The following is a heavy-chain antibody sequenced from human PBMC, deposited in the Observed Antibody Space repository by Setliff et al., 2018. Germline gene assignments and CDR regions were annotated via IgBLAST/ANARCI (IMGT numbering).Heavy chain of an antibody. Sequence: SETLSLTCTVSGGSISGYYWSWIRQPPGKGLEWIGNIYYSGNTNYSPSLKSRVTISVDTSKNQLSLKLSSVTAADTAVYNCARGGCYDTSGYLNYWGQGTLVTVSS. CDR2: IYYSGNT. CDR1: GGSISGYY. V-gene: IGHV4-59*01. D-gene: IGHD3-22*01. CDR3: ARGGCYDTSGYLNY. J-gene: IGHJ4*02.